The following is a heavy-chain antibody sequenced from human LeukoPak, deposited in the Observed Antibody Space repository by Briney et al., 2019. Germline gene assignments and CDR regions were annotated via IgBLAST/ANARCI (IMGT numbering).Heavy chain of an antibody. J-gene: IGHJ5*02. CDR3: ARTIEVVVAATLRFDP. Sequence: SETLSLTCAVYGGSFSGYYWSWIRQPPGKGLEWIGEINHSGSTNYNPSLKSRVTISVDTSKNQFSLKLSSVTAADTAVYYCARTIEVVVAATLRFDPWGQGTLVTVSS. CDR1: GGSFSGYY. CDR2: INHSGST. V-gene: IGHV4-34*01. D-gene: IGHD2-15*01.